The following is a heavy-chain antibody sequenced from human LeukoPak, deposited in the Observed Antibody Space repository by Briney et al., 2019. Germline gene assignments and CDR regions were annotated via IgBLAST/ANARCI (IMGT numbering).Heavy chain of an antibody. CDR1: GYTFTSYD. Sequence: ASVKVSCKASGYTFTSYDINWVRQATGQGLEWMEWMNPNSGNTGYAQKFQGRVTMTRNTSVSTAYMELSSLRSEDTAVYYCAREFYCSSTSCYAYYYYGMDVWGQGTTVTVSS. D-gene: IGHD2-2*01. V-gene: IGHV1-8*01. J-gene: IGHJ6*02. CDR3: AREFYCSSTSCYAYYYYGMDV. CDR2: MNPNSGNT.